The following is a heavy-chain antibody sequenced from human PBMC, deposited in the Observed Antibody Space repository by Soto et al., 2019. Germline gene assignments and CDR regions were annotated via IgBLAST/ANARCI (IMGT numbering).Heavy chain of an antibody. CDR3: AALITMVRGVIPNRRVNFDY. D-gene: IGHD3-10*01. V-gene: IGHV1-58*01. Sequence: QMQLVQSGPEVKKPGTSVKVSCKASGFTFTSSAVQWVRQARGQRLEWIGWIVVGSGNTNYAQKFQERVTITRDMSTSTADLELSSLRSEDPAVYYCAALITMVRGVIPNRRVNFDYWGQGTLVTVSS. J-gene: IGHJ4*02. CDR1: GFTFTSSA. CDR2: IVVGSGNT.